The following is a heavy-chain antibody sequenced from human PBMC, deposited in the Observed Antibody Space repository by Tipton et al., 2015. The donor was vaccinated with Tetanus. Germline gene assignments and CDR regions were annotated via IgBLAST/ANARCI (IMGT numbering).Heavy chain of an antibody. Sequence: TLSLTCNVSGGSISDKKYYWGWIRQPPGKGLEWIASIYFKGDTYYSPSLKSRITIDVDTSRNLFSLTLTSATAADTAIYYCARHLYGYWFDPWGQGALVTVSS. D-gene: IGHD2/OR15-2a*01. J-gene: IGHJ5*02. CDR2: IYFKGDT. CDR3: ARHLYGYWFDP. V-gene: IGHV4-39*02. CDR1: GGSISDKKYY.